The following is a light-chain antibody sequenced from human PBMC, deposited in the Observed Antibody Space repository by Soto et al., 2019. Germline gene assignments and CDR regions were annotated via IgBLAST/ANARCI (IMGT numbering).Light chain of an antibody. CDR3: SSYTSSSTLLYV. V-gene: IGLV2-14*01. CDR2: DVS. CDR1: SSDVGGNNY. J-gene: IGLJ1*01. Sequence: HSVLTQPASVSGSPGHSITISCTVTSSDVGGNNYVSWYQQHPGKATKLMIYDVSNRPSGVSNRFSGSKSGNTASLTISGLLAEDEADYYCSSYTSSSTLLYVFGTGTKVTVL.